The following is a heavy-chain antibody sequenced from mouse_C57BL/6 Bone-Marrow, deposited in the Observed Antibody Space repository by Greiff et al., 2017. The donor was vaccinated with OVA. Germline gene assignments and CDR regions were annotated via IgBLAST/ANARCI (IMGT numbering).Heavy chain of an antibody. CDR3: ARSERHRLKDY. J-gene: IGHJ2*01. CDR2: IYPGRGST. CDR1: GYTFTSYW. Sequence: QVQLQQPGAELVKPGASVKMSCKASGYTFTSYWITWVKQRPGQGLEWIGDIYPGRGSTHYTAKFTSQATLTVDTSSSTAYMQLSSLTSEDAAVEYCARSERHRLKDYWGKGTTLTVSS. V-gene: IGHV1-55*01. D-gene: IGHD3-1*01.